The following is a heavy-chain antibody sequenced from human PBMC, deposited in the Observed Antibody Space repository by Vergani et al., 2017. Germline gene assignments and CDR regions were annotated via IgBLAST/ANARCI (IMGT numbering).Heavy chain of an antibody. CDR1: GFTFSSYA. D-gene: IGHD1-26*01. J-gene: IGHJ6*02. V-gene: IGHV3-23*04. CDR2: ISGSGGST. Sequence: EVQLVESGGGLVQPGGSLRLSCAASGFTFSSYAMSWVRQAPGKGLEWVSAISGSGGSTYYADSVKGRFTISRDNSKNTLYLQMNSLRAEDTAVYYCARAWELLPLNYYYGMDVWGQGTTVTVSS. CDR3: ARAWELLPLNYYYGMDV.